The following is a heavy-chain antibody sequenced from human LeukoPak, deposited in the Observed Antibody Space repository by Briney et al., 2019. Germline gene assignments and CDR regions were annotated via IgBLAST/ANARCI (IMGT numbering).Heavy chain of an antibody. CDR2: ISGSGGST. CDR1: GFTFSSYA. V-gene: IGHV3-23*01. Sequence: GGSLRLSCAASGFTFSSYAMSWVRQAPGKGLEWVSAISGSGGSTYYADPVKGRFTISRDNSKNTLYLQMNSLRAEDTAVYYCAKDLRGYYGSGSYYFNWFDPWGQGTLVTVSS. J-gene: IGHJ5*02. D-gene: IGHD3-10*01. CDR3: AKDLRGYYGSGSYYFNWFDP.